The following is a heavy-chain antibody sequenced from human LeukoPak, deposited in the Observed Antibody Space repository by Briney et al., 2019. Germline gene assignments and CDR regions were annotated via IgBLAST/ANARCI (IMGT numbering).Heavy chain of an antibody. CDR3: ARGPRDIVVVDAHYFDY. CDR2: INSDGSST. Sequence: GGSLRLSCAASGFTFNNYWMHWVRQGPGKGLVWVSRINSDGSSTSYADSVKGRFTISRDNAKKTLYLQMNSLRAGDTAVYYCARGPRDIVVVDAHYFDYWGQGTLVTVSS. V-gene: IGHV3-74*01. D-gene: IGHD2-15*01. CDR1: GFTFNNYW. J-gene: IGHJ4*02.